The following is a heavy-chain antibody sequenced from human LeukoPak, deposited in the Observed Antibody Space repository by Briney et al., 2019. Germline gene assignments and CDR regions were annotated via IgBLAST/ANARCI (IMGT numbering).Heavy chain of an antibody. CDR1: GFTFSGYA. V-gene: IGHV3-23*01. Sequence: GGSLRLSCAASGFTFSGYAMSWVRQAPGTGLEWVSTISGSAVYTYYADSVKGRFTVSRDNSKNTLYLQMNSLGVDDTAVYYCAKRDSGGSSGLDFWGQGTLLTVSS. CDR2: ISGSAVYT. CDR3: AKRDSGGSSGLDF. J-gene: IGHJ4*02. D-gene: IGHD6-19*01.